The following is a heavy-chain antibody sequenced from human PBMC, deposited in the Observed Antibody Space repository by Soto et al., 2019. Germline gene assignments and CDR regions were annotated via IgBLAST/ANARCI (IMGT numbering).Heavy chain of an antibody. D-gene: IGHD2-15*01. J-gene: IGHJ4*02. CDR2: IYYSGST. CDR1: AGSISSYY. Sequence: SETLSLTCTVSAGSISSYYWSWIRQPPGKGLEWIGYIYYSGSTNYNPSLKSRVTISVDTSKNQFSLKLSSVTAADTAVYYCARVSGYCSGGSCYQGYFDYWGQGTLVTVSS. V-gene: IGHV4-59*01. CDR3: ARVSGYCSGGSCYQGYFDY.